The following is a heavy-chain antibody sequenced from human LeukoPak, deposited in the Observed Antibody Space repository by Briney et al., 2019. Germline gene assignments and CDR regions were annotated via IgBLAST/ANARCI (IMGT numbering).Heavy chain of an antibody. J-gene: IGHJ5*02. CDR2: INPNSGGT. D-gene: IGHD2-2*01. Sequence: SVKVSCKASGYTFTGYYMHWARQAPGQGLEWMGWINPNSGGTNYAQKFQGRVTMTRDTSISTAYMELSRLRSDDTAVYYCARGSTSRNWFDPWGQGTLVTVSS. V-gene: IGHV1-2*02. CDR3: ARGSTSRNWFDP. CDR1: GYTFTGYY.